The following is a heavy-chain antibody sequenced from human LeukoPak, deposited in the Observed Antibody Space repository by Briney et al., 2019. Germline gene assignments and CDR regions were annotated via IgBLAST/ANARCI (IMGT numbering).Heavy chain of an antibody. D-gene: IGHD6-19*01. CDR1: GFAFSSYS. V-gene: IGHV3-21*01. Sequence: PGGSLRLSCAASGFAFSSYSMNWVRQAPGKGLEWVSSISSSSSYIYYADSVKGRFTISRGNAKNSLYLQMNSLRAEDTAVYYCARVGAVAGTDYFDYWGQGTLVTVSS. CDR2: ISSSSSYI. J-gene: IGHJ4*02. CDR3: ARVGAVAGTDYFDY.